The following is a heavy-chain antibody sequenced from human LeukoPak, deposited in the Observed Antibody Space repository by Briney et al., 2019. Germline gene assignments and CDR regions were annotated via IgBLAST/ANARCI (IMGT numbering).Heavy chain of an antibody. D-gene: IGHD1-1*01. Sequence: PSETLSLTCTVSGDSINSSSYYWGWIRQPPGKGLEWIGSIYYSGNTYYNPSLKSRVTISVDTSKNQFSLNLSSVTAADTAVYYCARRHRDNWYLETWGQGTLVTVSS. CDR3: ARRHRDNWYLET. J-gene: IGHJ5*02. CDR1: GDSINSSSYY. V-gene: IGHV4-39*01. CDR2: IYYSGNT.